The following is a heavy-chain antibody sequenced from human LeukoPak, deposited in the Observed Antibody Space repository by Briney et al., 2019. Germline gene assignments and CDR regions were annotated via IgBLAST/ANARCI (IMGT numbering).Heavy chain of an antibody. CDR1: GYTFTSYA. CDR3: ARENGSGSYYNRRYNWFDP. J-gene: IGHJ5*02. CDR2: INAGNGNT. V-gene: IGHV1-3*01. D-gene: IGHD3-10*01. Sequence: ASVKVSCKASGYTFTSYAMHWVRQAPGQRLEWMGWINAGNGNTKYSQKFQGRVTITRDTSASTAYMELSRLRSEDTAVYYCARENGSGSYYNRRYNWFDPWGQGTLVTVSS.